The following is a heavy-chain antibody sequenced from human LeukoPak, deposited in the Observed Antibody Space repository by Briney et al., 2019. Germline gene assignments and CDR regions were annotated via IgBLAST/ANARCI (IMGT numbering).Heavy chain of an antibody. Sequence: GGSLRLSCSASGFTFSSYAMHWVRQAPGKGLEYVSAISSNGGSTYYADSVKGRFTISRDNSKSTLYLQMSSLRAEGTAVYYCVKHTVAGLDYWGQGTLVTVSS. J-gene: IGHJ4*02. CDR1: GFTFSSYA. CDR3: VKHTVAGLDY. D-gene: IGHD6-19*01. V-gene: IGHV3-64D*06. CDR2: ISSNGGST.